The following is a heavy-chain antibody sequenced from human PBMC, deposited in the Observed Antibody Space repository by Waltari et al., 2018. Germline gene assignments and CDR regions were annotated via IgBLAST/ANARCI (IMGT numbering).Heavy chain of an antibody. J-gene: IGHJ4*02. V-gene: IGHV4-59*01. Sequence: QVQLQESGPGLVKPSETLSLTCAVSGDSINNYYWNWIRQPPGKELEWIGYVAYNGRTNYDPSLKSRVTISVDTSKTQFSLNRTSVTAADTAVYYCGRSYDFWSGYPLDYWGPGSLVTVSS. CDR2: VAYNGRT. D-gene: IGHD3-3*01. CDR1: GDSINNYY. CDR3: GRSYDFWSGYPLDY.